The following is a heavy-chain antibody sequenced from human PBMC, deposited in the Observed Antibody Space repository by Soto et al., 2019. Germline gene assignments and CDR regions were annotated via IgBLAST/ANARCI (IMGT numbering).Heavy chain of an antibody. CDR2: IKSKTDGGTT. CDR1: GFTFSKAW. Sequence: GSLRLSRAASGFTFSKAWMSWVRQAPGKGLEWVGRIKSKTDGGTTDYAAPVKGRFTISRDDSKNTLYLQMNSLKTEDTAVYYCTTTMVRGVFSYYYGMDVWGQGTTVTVSS. CDR3: TTTMVRGVFSYYYGMDV. D-gene: IGHD3-10*01. V-gene: IGHV3-15*01. J-gene: IGHJ6*02.